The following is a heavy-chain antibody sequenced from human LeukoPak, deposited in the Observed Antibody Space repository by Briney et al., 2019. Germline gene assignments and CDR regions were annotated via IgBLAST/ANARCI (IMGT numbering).Heavy chain of an antibody. CDR2: IYPYSGDT. V-gene: IGHV1-2*02. D-gene: IGHD6-6*01. J-gene: IGHJ3*02. CDR1: VYTFTGYY. Sequence: GASVKVSYKPSVYTFTGYYIYWVRQAPQQRVECMGWIYPYSGDTNYAQNFQGRVTMTRDKYISTDYMELSSLKSDDTAVYYCARERNSGSSLDIWGQGTMLTVSS. CDR3: ARERNSGSSLDI.